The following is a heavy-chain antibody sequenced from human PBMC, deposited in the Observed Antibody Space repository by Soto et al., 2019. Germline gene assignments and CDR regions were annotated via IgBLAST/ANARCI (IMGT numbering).Heavy chain of an antibody. CDR2: IWYDGSNK. CDR3: AGAPLAVAGPSPFVY. V-gene: IGHV3-33*01. D-gene: IGHD6-19*01. Sequence: QVQLVESGGGVVQPGRSLRLSCAASGFTFSSYGMHWVRQAPGKGLEWVAVIWYDGSNKYYADSVKGRFTISRDNSKNTLDLDMNILRAEDTAVYYCAGAPLAVAGPSPFVYWGQGTLVTVSS. CDR1: GFTFSSYG. J-gene: IGHJ4*02.